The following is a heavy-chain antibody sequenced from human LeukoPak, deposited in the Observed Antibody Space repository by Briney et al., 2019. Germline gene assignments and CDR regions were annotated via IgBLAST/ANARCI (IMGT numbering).Heavy chain of an antibody. CDR3: TRQNADYLFDY. J-gene: IGHJ4*02. Sequence: GESLKISCKGSGYSFTTYWIAWVRQMPGKGLEWMGIIYPGDSDTSYSPSFQGQVTISADKSINTAYLQWSSLKASDTAMYYCTRQNADYLFDYWGQGTLVTVSS. CDR1: GYSFTTYW. D-gene: IGHD4-17*01. CDR2: IYPGDSDT. V-gene: IGHV5-51*01.